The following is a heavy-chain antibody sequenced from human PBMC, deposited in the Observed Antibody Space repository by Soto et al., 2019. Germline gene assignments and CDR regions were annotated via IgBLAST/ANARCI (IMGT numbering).Heavy chain of an antibody. D-gene: IGHD1-1*01. J-gene: IGHJ4*02. Sequence: EVQLVESGGGLVQPGGSLRLSCAASGFTFSSYWMHWVRQAPGKGLVWVSRINSDGSSTSYADSVKGRFTISRDNAKNTMYLQMNSLRAEDTAVYYCASWDDKPFDYWGQGTLVTVSS. CDR3: ASWDDKPFDY. CDR2: INSDGSST. CDR1: GFTFSSYW. V-gene: IGHV3-74*01.